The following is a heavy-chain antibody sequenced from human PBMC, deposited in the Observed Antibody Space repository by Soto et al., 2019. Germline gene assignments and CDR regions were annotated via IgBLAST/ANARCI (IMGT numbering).Heavy chain of an antibody. CDR1: GFTFSSYS. J-gene: IGHJ6*03. CDR3: ASNGLGYYYYMDV. Sequence: GGSLRLSCAASGFTFSSYSMNWVRQAPGKGLEWVSYISSSSSTIYYADSVKGRFTISRDNAKNSLYLQMNSLRAEYTAVYYCASNGLGYYYYMDVWGKGTTVTVSS. V-gene: IGHV3-48*01. CDR2: ISSSSSTI.